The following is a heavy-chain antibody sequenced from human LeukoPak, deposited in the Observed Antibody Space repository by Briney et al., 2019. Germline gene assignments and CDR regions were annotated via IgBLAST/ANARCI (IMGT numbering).Heavy chain of an antibody. CDR3: AREYYYDSSGYDAFDI. Sequence: GESPKISCKGSGYSFTSYWIGWVRQMPGKGLEWMGIIYPGDSDTRYSPSFQGQVTISADKSISTAYLQWSSLKASDTAMYYCAREYYYDSSGYDAFDIWGQGTMVTVSS. CDR1: GYSFTSYW. V-gene: IGHV5-51*01. CDR2: IYPGDSDT. J-gene: IGHJ3*02. D-gene: IGHD3-22*01.